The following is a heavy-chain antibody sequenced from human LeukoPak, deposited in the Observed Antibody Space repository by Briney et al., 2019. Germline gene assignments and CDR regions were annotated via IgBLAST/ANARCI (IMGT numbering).Heavy chain of an antibody. CDR1: RFSFSAYP. D-gene: IGHD1-26*01. CDR2: ISASGDVT. CDR3: AKSLLTTASGTGRAFDI. Sequence: GGSQRLSCEASRFSFSAYPMGWVRRAPGKGLEWVSGISASGDVTFHADPLKGRFTISRDNSKNTLYLQMDSLRAEDTAKYYCAKSLLTTASGTGRAFDIWGQGTVVTVSA. V-gene: IGHV3-23*01. J-gene: IGHJ3*02.